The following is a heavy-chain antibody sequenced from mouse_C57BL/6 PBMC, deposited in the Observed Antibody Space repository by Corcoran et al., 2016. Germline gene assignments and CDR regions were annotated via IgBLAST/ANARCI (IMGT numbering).Heavy chain of an antibody. CDR3: ARDYYGSSSGYAMDY. J-gene: IGHJ4*01. Sequence: DVQLQESGPGLVKPSQSLSLTCSVTGYSITRGYYWNWIRQFPGNKLEWMGYISYDGSNNYNPSLKNRISITRDTSKNQFFLKLNSVTTEDTATYYCARDYYGSSSGYAMDYWGQGTSVTVSS. CDR2: ISYDGSN. D-gene: IGHD1-1*01. CDR1: GYSITRGYY. V-gene: IGHV3-6*01.